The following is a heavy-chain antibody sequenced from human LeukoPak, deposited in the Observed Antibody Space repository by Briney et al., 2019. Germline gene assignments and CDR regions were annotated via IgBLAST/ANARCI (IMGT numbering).Heavy chain of an antibody. J-gene: IGHJ4*02. CDR2: LRGDTGDT. V-gene: IGHV1-2*02. CDR1: GYMVSDYY. Sequence: GASVTVSCKTSGYMVSDYYMHWVRQAPGQGLEWMGWLRGDTGDTDSPQKLKGRLTMTRDTATNTAYMQLSRLTYDDTSIYFCARVRDNACDYWGQGTLVTVSS. CDR3: ARVRDNACDY. D-gene: IGHD1-1*01.